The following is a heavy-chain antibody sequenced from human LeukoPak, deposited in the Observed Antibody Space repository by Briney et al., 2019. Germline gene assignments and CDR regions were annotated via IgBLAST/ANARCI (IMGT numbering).Heavy chain of an antibody. D-gene: IGHD2-2*02. V-gene: IGHV1-69*13. CDR2: IIPIFGTA. CDR3: ALSIVVVPAAIVDLTWYFDL. Sequence: SVKVSCKASGGTFSSYAISWVRQAPGQGLEWMGGIIPIFGTANYAQKFQGRVTITADESTSTACMELSSPRSEDTAVYYCALSIVVVPAAIVDLTWYFDLWGRGTLVTVSS. CDR1: GGTFSSYA. J-gene: IGHJ2*01.